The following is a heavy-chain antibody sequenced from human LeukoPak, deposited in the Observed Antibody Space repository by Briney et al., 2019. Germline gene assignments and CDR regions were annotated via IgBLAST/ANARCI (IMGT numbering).Heavy chain of an antibody. CDR1: GFTFSSYS. J-gene: IGHJ4*02. V-gene: IGHV3-23*01. Sequence: PGGSLRLSCAASGFTFSSYSMNWVRQAPGKGLEWVSAISGSGGSTYYADSVKGRFTISRDNSKNTLYLQMNSLRAEDTAVYYCAKGPLSSTSCYKDYWGQGTLVTVSS. CDR3: AKGPLSSTSCYKDY. CDR2: ISGSGGST. D-gene: IGHD2-2*02.